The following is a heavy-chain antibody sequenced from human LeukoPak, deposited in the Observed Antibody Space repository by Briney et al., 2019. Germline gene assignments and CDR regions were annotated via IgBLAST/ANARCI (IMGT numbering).Heavy chain of an antibody. CDR2: IWNSGIT. CDR1: TGSMPTYY. V-gene: IGHV4-59*08. J-gene: IGHJ4*01. D-gene: IGHD3-22*01. Sequence: SSETLSLTCTVSTGSMPTYYWSWIRQPPGKGLEWIGFIWNSGITNYNPSLKSRITISADTSKNQFSLKLSSVTAADTAVYYCARLGYDTSDYYYFDHWGHGTLVTVSS. CDR3: ARLGYDTSDYYYFDH.